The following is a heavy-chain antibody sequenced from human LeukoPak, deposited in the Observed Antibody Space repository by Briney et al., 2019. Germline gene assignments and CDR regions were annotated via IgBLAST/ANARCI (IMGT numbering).Heavy chain of an antibody. CDR3: AREVYGDYVMDV. D-gene: IGHD4-17*01. J-gene: IGHJ6*02. Sequence: GGSLRLSCAASGFTLSRYAMHWLRQAPGKGLEYVSGVNNRGNSTYYVKSVRGRVTISRDNSKNTLYLQMGNLRGEDTAVYYCAREVYGDYVMDVWGRGTTVIVSS. CDR2: VNNRGNST. V-gene: IGHV3-64*01. CDR1: GFTLSRYA.